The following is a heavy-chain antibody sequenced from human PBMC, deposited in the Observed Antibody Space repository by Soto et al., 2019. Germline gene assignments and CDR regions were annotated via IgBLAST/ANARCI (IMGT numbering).Heavy chain of an antibody. J-gene: IGHJ6*02. CDR2: IDPSDSYT. CDR3: VRVGYPSAAYYYGMDV. CDR1: GYSFTSYW. D-gene: IGHD1-26*01. V-gene: IGHV5-10-1*01. Sequence: GESLKISCKGSGYSFTSYWISWVRQMPVKGLEWMGRIDPSDSYTNYSPSFQGHVTISADKSISTAYLQWSSLKASDTAMYYCVRVGYPSAAYYYGMDVWGQGTTVTVSS.